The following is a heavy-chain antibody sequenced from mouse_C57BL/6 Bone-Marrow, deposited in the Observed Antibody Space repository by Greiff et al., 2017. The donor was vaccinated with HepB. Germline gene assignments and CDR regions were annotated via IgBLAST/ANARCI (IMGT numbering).Heavy chain of an antibody. CDR2: ISYSGST. J-gene: IGHJ2*01. CDR1: GYSITSGYD. Sequence: EVQLKQSGPGMVKPSQSLSLTCTVTGYSITSGYDWHWIRHFPGNKLEWMGYISYSGSTNYNPSLKSRISITHDTSKNHFFLKLNSVTTEDTATNYCARGGTTVVYFDYWGQGTTLTVSS. CDR3: ARGGTTVVYFDY. D-gene: IGHD1-1*01. V-gene: IGHV3-1*01.